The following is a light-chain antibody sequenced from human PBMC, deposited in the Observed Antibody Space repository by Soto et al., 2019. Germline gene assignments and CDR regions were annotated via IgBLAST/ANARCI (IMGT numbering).Light chain of an antibody. J-gene: IGKJ2*01. Sequence: DVVMTQSPLSLPVTLGQPASISCRSSHSLVYSDGNTYLNWFHQRPGQSPRRLIYKVSDRDSGVPNRFSGSGSGTEFTLKISRVEAEDVGVYYCMETTHGPRTFGQGTKLEIK. CDR1: HSLVYSDGNTY. CDR3: METTHGPRT. CDR2: KVS. V-gene: IGKV2-30*01.